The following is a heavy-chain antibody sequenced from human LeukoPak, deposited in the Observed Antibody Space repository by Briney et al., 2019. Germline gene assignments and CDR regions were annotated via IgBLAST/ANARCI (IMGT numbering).Heavy chain of an antibody. CDR2: IKQDGSAK. Sequence: GGSLRLSCAASGFTFSSYWMSWVRQAPGKGLEWVANIKQDGSAKYYVDSVKGRFTISRDNAKNSLYLQMNSLRAEDTAVYYCARDYRSDYDFWSGFRYWGQGTLVTVSS. CDR1: GFTFSSYW. D-gene: IGHD3-3*01. J-gene: IGHJ4*02. CDR3: ARDYRSDYDFWSGFRY. V-gene: IGHV3-7*01.